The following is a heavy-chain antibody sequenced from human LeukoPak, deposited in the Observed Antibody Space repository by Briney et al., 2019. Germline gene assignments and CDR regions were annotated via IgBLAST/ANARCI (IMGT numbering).Heavy chain of an antibody. J-gene: IGHJ4*02. Sequence: GGSLRLSCAASGFTFSEYAMHWVRQAPGKGLEWVAVISYDGRQKYYGDSVKGRFTISRDNPKNTLYLQMNSLRDDDTAVYYCARVFLERLTSGYFDNWGQGTLVTVSP. CDR2: ISYDGRQK. V-gene: IGHV3-30-3*01. CDR3: ARVFLERLTSGYFDN. D-gene: IGHD3-3*01. CDR1: GFTFSEYA.